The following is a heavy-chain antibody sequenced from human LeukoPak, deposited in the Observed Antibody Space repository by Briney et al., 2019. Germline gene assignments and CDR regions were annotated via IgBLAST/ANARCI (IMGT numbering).Heavy chain of an antibody. CDR3: ARHYYGDYYFDY. CDR2: IYYSGST. CDR1: GGSISSGGYY. V-gene: IGHV4-31*03. D-gene: IGHD4-17*01. J-gene: IGHJ4*02. Sequence: KPSETLSLTCTVSGGSISSGGYYWSWIRQHPGKGLEWIGYIYYSGSTYYNPSLKSRVTTSVDTSKNQFSLKLSSVTAADTAVYYCARHYYGDYYFDYWGQGTLVTVSS.